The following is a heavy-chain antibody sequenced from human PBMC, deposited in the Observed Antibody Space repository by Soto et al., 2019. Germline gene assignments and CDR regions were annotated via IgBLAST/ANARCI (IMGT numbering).Heavy chain of an antibody. CDR3: ATDAAAGIYPSYHY. J-gene: IGHJ4*02. Sequence: ASVKVSCKVSGYTLTELSMHWVRQAPGKGLEWMGGFDPEDGETIYAQKFQGRVTMTEDTSTDTAYMELSSLRSEDTAVYYCATDAAAGIYPSYHYWGKGTLVTVSS. D-gene: IGHD6-13*01. CDR1: GYTLTELS. V-gene: IGHV1-24*01. CDR2: FDPEDGET.